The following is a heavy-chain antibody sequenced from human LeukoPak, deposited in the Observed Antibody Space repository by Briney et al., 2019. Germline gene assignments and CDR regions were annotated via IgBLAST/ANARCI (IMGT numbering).Heavy chain of an antibody. J-gene: IGHJ4*02. CDR1: GFTFSSYA. D-gene: IGHD3-22*01. CDR3: AKDAPDYYDSSGYYSGFDY. CDR2: ISGSGGST. V-gene: IGHV3-23*01. Sequence: GGSLRLSCAASGFTFSSYAMSWVRQAPGKGLEWVSAISGSGGSTYYADSVKGRFTISRDNSKNTLYLQMNSLRAEDTAVYYCAKDAPDYYDSSGYYSGFDYWGQGTLVTVSS.